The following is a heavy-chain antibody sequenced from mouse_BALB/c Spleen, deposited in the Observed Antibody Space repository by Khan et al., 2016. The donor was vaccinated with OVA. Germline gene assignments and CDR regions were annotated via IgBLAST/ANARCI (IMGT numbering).Heavy chain of an antibody. V-gene: IGHV3-2*02. CDR2: ISYSGNT. J-gene: IGHJ2*01. D-gene: IGHD1-1*01. CDR3: ARVYGGDFDY. CDR1: GYSITTDYA. Sequence: VQLKESGPGLVKPSQSLSLTCTVTGYSITTDYAWNWIRQFPGNKLEWMGYISYSGNTKYNPSLKSRISITRDKSKNQFFLQLKSVTTEDTARYYCARVYGGDFDYWGQGTTLTVSS.